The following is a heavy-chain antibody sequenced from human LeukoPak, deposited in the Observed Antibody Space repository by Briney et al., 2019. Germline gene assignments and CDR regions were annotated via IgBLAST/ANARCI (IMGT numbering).Heavy chain of an antibody. D-gene: IGHD2-15*01. V-gene: IGHV3-11*04. Sequence: GGSLRLSCAASGFTFSDYYMSWLRQAPGMGLEGVSYISSGGRTIYYADSVKGRFTMSRDNAKNSLYLQMNSLRAEDTAVYYCARPVVAATTPDTFDIWGQGTMVTVSS. J-gene: IGHJ3*02. CDR3: ARPVVAATTPDTFDI. CDR1: GFTFSDYY. CDR2: ISSGGRTI.